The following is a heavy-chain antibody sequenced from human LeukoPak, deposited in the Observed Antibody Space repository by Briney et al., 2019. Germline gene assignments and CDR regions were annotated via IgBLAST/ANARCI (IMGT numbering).Heavy chain of an antibody. Sequence: SETLSLTRTVSGGSISSYYWSWIRQPAGKGLEWIGRIYTSGSTNYNPSLKSRVTMSVDTSKNQFSLKLSSVTAADTAVYYCAGSSSPNDAFDIWGQGTMVTVSS. CDR1: GGSISSYY. CDR3: AGSSSPNDAFDI. CDR2: IYTSGST. J-gene: IGHJ3*02. V-gene: IGHV4-4*07. D-gene: IGHD6-6*01.